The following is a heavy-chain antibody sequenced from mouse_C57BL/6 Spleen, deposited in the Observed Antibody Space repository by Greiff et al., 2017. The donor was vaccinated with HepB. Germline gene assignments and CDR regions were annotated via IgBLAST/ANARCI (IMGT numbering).Heavy chain of an antibody. D-gene: IGHD1-1*01. CDR1: GYTFTDYN. CDR3: ARTYYGRSSFAY. CDR2: INPNNGGT. Sequence: EVQLQQSGPELVKPGASVKIPCKASGYTFTDYNMDWVKQSHGKSLEWIGDINPNNGGTIYNQKFKGKATLTVDKSSSTAYMELRSLTSEDTAVYCGARTYYGRSSFAYWGQGTLVTVSA. V-gene: IGHV1-18*01. J-gene: IGHJ3*01.